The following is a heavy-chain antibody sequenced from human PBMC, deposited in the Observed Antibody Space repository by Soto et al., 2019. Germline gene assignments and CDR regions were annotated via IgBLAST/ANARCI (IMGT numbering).Heavy chain of an antibody. CDR2: INAGNGNT. V-gene: IGHV1-3*01. D-gene: IGHD6-6*01. Sequence: GASVKVSCKASGYTVTGYAMHWVRQAPGQRLEWMGWINAGNGNTKYSQKFQGRVTITRDTSASTAYMELSSLRSEDTAVYYCARGGGAARPGGYYYYYGMDVWGQGTTVTVSS. CDR3: ARGGGAARPGGYYYYYGMDV. J-gene: IGHJ6*02. CDR1: GYTVTGYA.